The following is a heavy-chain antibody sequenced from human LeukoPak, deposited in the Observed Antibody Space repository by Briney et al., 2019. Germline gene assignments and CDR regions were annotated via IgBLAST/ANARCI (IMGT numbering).Heavy chain of an antibody. CDR3: ARAVTAAGTLDS. D-gene: IGHD6-13*01. CDR1: GFTFSSNW. J-gene: IGHJ4*02. Sequence: GGSLRLSCAASGFTFSSNWMHWVRQAPGKGLVWVSRINSDGSGTGYADSVKGRFTISRDNAKNTLCLQMNSLRAEDTAVYYCARAVTAAGTLDSWGQGTLVTVSS. V-gene: IGHV3-74*01. CDR2: INSDGSGT.